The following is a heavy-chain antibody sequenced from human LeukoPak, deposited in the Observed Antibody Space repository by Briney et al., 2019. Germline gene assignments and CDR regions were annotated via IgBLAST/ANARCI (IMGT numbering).Heavy chain of an antibody. CDR2: IYYSGST. CDR3: AKSGSCTNGVCYTPNWFDP. Sequence: SEPLSLTCTVSGGSISSYYWSWIRQPPGKGLEWIGYIYYSGSTNYNPSLKSRVTISVDTSKNQFSLKLSSVTAADTAVYYCAKSGSCTNGVCYTPNWFDPWGQGTLVTVSS. V-gene: IGHV4-59*01. D-gene: IGHD2-8*01. CDR1: GGSISSYY. J-gene: IGHJ5*02.